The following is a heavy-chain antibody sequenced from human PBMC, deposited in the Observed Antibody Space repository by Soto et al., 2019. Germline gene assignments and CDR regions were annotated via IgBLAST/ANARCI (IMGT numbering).Heavy chain of an antibody. J-gene: IGHJ4*02. Sequence: GGSLRLSCAASGFTFSSYAMHWVRQAPGKGLEWVAVISCDGSNKYYADSVKGRFTISRDNSKNTLYLQMNSLRAEDTAVYYCAGIIVGATFASYWGQGTLVTVSS. D-gene: IGHD1-26*01. CDR3: AGIIVGATFASY. CDR2: ISCDGSNK. CDR1: GFTFSSYA. V-gene: IGHV3-30-3*01.